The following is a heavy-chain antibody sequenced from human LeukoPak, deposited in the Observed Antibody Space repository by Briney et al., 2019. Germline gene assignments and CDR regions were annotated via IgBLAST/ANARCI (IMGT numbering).Heavy chain of an antibody. D-gene: IGHD3-22*01. V-gene: IGHV4-39*07. CDR3: ARAKPTFYYDSSGYYEDY. CDR2: IDYSGST. J-gene: IGHJ4*02. CDR1: GGSISSSTYY. Sequence: SETLSLTCTVSGGSISSSTYYWAWIRQPPGKGLEWIGSIDYSGSTYYNPSLKSRVTISVDTSKNHFSLKLSSVTAADTAVYYCARAKPTFYYDSSGYYEDYWGQGTLVTVSS.